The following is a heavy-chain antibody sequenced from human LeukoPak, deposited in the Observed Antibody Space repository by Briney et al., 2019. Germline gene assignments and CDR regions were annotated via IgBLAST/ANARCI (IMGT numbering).Heavy chain of an antibody. Sequence: GGSLRLSCAASGFTFSSYWMHWVRQALGKGLVWVSRIKSDGSSTSYADSVKGRFTISRDNSKNTLYMQMNSLRAEDTAVYYCAKGYSYFDYWGQGTLVTVAS. CDR3: AKGYSYFDY. CDR2: IKSDGSST. D-gene: IGHD1-1*01. V-gene: IGHV3-74*01. CDR1: GFTFSSYW. J-gene: IGHJ4*02.